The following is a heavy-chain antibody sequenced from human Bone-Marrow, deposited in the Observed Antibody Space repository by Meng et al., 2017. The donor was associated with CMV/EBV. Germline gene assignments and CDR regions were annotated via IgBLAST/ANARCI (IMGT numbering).Heavy chain of an antibody. D-gene: IGHD6-6*01. CDR2: IYYSGST. CDR1: GGSISSYY. Sequence: SETLSLTCTVFGGSISSYYWSWIRQPPGKGLEWIGYIYYSGSTNYNPSLKSRVTISVDTSKNQFSLKLSSVTAADTAVYYCARHKSGSSSSRWDDAFDIWGQGTMVTVSS. V-gene: IGHV4-59*01. J-gene: IGHJ3*02. CDR3: ARHKSGSSSSRWDDAFDI.